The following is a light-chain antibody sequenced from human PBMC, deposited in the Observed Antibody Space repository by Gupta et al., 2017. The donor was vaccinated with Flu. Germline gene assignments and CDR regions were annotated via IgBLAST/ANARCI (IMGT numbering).Light chain of an antibody. CDR2: SNN. Sequence: QSVLTQPPSASGTPGQRVTISCSGSSSNSGSNTVNWYQQLPGTAPKLLIYSNNQRPSGVPDRFSGSKSGTSASLAISGPQSEDEADYYCAAWDDSRNGQVFGGGTTLTVL. J-gene: IGLJ3*02. CDR1: SSNSGSNT. CDR3: AAWDDSRNGQV. V-gene: IGLV1-44*01.